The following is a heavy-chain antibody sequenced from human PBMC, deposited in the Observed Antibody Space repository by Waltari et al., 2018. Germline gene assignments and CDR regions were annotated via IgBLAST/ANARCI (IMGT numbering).Heavy chain of an antibody. J-gene: IGHJ2*01. Sequence: QVQLQQWGAGLLKPSETPSLTCAVYGGSFSGYYWRWILQPPGKGLEWIGESNHSGSTNYNPPLKSRVTISVDTSKSQFALKLSSVTAADTAGYYCARGAYQMLWASDLWGRGTLVTVSS. CDR2: SNHSGST. CDR3: ARGAYQMLWASDL. V-gene: IGHV4-34*01. CDR1: GGSFSGYY. D-gene: IGHD2-2*01.